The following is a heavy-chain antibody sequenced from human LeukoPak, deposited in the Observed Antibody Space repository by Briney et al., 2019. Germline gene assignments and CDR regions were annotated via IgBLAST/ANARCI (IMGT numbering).Heavy chain of an antibody. J-gene: IGHJ4*02. CDR1: GGSISSYY. CDR3: ARHYYGDYYFDY. V-gene: IGHV4-4*07. Sequence: SETLPLTCTVSGGSISSYYWSWIRQPAGKGLEWIGRIYSSGNTNYNPSLKSRVTMSIDTYKNQFSLKLDSVTAADTAVYYCARHYYGDYYFDYWGQGTLATVSS. CDR2: IYSSGNT. D-gene: IGHD4-17*01.